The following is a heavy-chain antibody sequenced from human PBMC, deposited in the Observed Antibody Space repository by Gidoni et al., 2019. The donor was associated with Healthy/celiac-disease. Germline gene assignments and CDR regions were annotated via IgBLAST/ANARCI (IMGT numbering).Heavy chain of an antibody. J-gene: IGHJ6*02. V-gene: IGHV1-18*01. CDR3: ARAPPYYDFWSGYYDPSEH. Sequence: QVQLVQSGAEVKKPGASVKVSCKSSGYTFTSYGISWVRRAPGQGLEWMGCNSAYNGNTNYAQKRQGRVTMTTDTSTSTAYMELRSLRSDDTAVYYCARAPPYYDFWSGYYDPSEHWGQGTTVTVSS. CDR2: NSAYNGNT. CDR1: GYTFTSYG. D-gene: IGHD3-3*01.